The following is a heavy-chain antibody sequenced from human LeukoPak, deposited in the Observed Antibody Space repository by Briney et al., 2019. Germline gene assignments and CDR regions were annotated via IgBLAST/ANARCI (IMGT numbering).Heavy chain of an antibody. D-gene: IGHD3-10*01. CDR3: TTDQVVRGVTNDY. Sequence: GSLRLSCVASGFTFRSAWMNWVRQAPGRGLEWVGRIKSKTDGGTTDYAAPVKGRFTISRDDSKTTLYLQMNSLQTEDTAVYYCTTDQVVRGVTNDYWGQGTLVTVSS. J-gene: IGHJ4*02. V-gene: IGHV3-15*01. CDR2: IKSKTDGGTT. CDR1: GFTFRSAW.